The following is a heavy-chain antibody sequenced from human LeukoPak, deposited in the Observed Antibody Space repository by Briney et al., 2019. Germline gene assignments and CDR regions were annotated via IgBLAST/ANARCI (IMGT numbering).Heavy chain of an antibody. J-gene: IGHJ4*02. V-gene: IGHV5-51*01. CDR2: IYPGDSDT. Sequence: GESLKISCKGSGYSFTNYWIDWVRQMPGKGLEWMGIIYPGDSDTTYNPSFQGQVTISADKSINTAYLQWSSLKASDTAIYYCARRGNNYFDFWGQGTLVTVSP. CDR3: ARRGNNYFDF. CDR1: GYSFTNYW.